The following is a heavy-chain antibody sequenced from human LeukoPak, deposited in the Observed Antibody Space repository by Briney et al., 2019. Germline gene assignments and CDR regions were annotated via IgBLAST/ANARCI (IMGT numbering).Heavy chain of an antibody. CDR1: GYTFTSYD. V-gene: IGHV1-8*01. Sequence: ASVKVSCKASGYTFTSYDINWVRQATGQGLEWMGWMNPNSGNTGYAQKFQGRVTMTRDTSISTAYMELSRLRSDDTAVYYCARVGPRDSSSWYFCDYWGQGTLVTVSS. CDR3: ARVGPRDSSSWYFCDY. D-gene: IGHD6-13*01. J-gene: IGHJ4*02. CDR2: MNPNSGNT.